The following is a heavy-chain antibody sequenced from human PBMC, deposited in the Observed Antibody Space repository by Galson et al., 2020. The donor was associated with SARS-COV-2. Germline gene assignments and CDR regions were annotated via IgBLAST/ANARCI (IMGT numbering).Heavy chain of an antibody. Sequence: ASETLSLTCTVSGGSISSGDHYWSWIRQPPGTGLEYIGYIYYSGSTYYNPSLESRVNISVDTSKNQFSLKLSSVTAADTAVYFCARVGALGSSKARYYGMDVWGQGTTVTVSS. V-gene: IGHV4-30-4*01. D-gene: IGHD2-2*01. CDR3: ARVGALGSSKARYYGMDV. CDR2: IYYSGST. J-gene: IGHJ6*02. CDR1: GGSISSGDHY.